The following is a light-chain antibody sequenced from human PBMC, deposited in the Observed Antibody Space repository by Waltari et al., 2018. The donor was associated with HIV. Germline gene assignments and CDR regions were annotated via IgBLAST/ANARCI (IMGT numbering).Light chain of an antibody. CDR3: VLYMGSGINWV. CDR1: SGSVSTSYY. CDR2: STN. Sequence: QTVVTQEPSFSVSPGGTVTLTCGLSSGSVSTSYYPSWSQQTPGQAPRTLIYSTNTRSSGVPDRFSGSILGNRAALTITGAQADDESDYYCVLYMGSGINWVFGGGTKLTVL. V-gene: IGLV8-61*01. J-gene: IGLJ3*02.